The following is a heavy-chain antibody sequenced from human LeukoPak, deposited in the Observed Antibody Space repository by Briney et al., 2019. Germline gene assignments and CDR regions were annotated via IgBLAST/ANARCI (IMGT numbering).Heavy chain of an antibody. J-gene: IGHJ4*02. D-gene: IGHD6-19*01. CDR3: ARDSSGWYYFDY. CDR2: NIPIFGTA. Sequence: SVKVSCKASGGTFSSYAISWVRQAPGQGLEWMGGNIPIFGTANYAQKFQGRVTITTDESTSTAYMELSSLRSEDTAVYYCARDSSGWYYFDYWGQGTLVTVSS. CDR1: GGTFSSYA. V-gene: IGHV1-69*05.